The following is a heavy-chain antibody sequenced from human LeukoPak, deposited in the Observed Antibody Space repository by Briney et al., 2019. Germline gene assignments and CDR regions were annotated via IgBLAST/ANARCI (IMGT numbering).Heavy chain of an antibody. CDR3: AKELYDFWSGYYRGGAFDI. CDR2: ISGSGGST. V-gene: IGHV3-23*01. CDR1: GFTFSSYA. J-gene: IGHJ3*02. Sequence: PGGSLRLSCAASGFTFSSYAISWVRQAPGKGLEWVSAISGSGGSTYYADSVKGRFTISRDNSKNTLYLQMNSLRAEDTAVYYCAKELYDFWSGYYRGGAFDIWGQGTMVTVSS. D-gene: IGHD3-3*01.